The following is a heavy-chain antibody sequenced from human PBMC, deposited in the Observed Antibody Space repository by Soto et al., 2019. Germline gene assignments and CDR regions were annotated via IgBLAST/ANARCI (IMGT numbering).Heavy chain of an antibody. V-gene: IGHV6-1*01. CDR2: TYFRSRWYN. CDR1: GDSFSSNTAA. J-gene: IGHJ6*03. D-gene: IGHD5-12*01. CDR3: ARDLEIGYSNNYYYMDV. Sequence: SQTLSLTCSISGDSFSSNTAAWHWIRQSPSRGLEWLGRTYFRSRWYNDYAVSVKSRITINSDTSKNQFSLHLNSVSPEDTAVYYCARDLEIGYSNNYYYMDVWCKGTKVTV.